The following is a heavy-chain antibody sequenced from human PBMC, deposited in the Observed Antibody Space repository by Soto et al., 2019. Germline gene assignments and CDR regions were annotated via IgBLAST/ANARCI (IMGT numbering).Heavy chain of an antibody. J-gene: IGHJ6*02. Sequence: ASVKVSCKASGYTFTSYCISWVRQAPGQGLEWMGWISAYNGNTNYAQKLQGRVTMTTDTSTSTAYMELRSLRSDDTAVYYCARDSLLKALDGIGQMKIISYYGMDLWGQGTTVTVSS. V-gene: IGHV1-18*01. CDR2: ISAYNGNT. CDR3: ARDSLLKALDGIGQMKIISYYGMDL. CDR1: GYTFTSYC. D-gene: IGHD1-1*01.